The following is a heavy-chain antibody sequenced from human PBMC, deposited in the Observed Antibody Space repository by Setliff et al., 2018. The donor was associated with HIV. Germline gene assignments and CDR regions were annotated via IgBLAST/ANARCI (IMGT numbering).Heavy chain of an antibody. J-gene: IGHJ4*02. D-gene: IGHD3-10*01. CDR2: ITHSGGT. Sequence: SETLSLTCNVYGGSFSGDSWNWIRQPPGKGLEWIGEITHSGGTKYNPSHKSQVTRSVDMSKNHISLSLTSVTAADTAVYYCARGGGITWRSYSFDYWGQGTLVTVSA. V-gene: IGHV4-34*01. CDR3: ARGGGITWRSYSFDY. CDR1: GGSFSGDS.